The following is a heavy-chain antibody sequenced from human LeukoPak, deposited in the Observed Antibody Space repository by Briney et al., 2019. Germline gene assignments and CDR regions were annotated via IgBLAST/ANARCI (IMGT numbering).Heavy chain of an antibody. Sequence: GGSLRLSCAASGFTFSSYGMHWVRQAPGKGLEWVAVIWYDGSNKYYADSVKGRFTISRDNSKNTLYLQMNSLRAEDTAVYYCARSYVRGVIITSNWFDPWGQGTLVTVSS. J-gene: IGHJ5*02. CDR1: GFTFSSYG. V-gene: IGHV3-33*01. D-gene: IGHD3-10*01. CDR2: IWYDGSNK. CDR3: ARSYVRGVIITSNWFDP.